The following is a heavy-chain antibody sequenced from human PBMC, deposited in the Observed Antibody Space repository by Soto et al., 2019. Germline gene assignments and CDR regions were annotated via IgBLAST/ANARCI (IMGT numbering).Heavy chain of an antibody. CDR2: ISAYNGNT. Sequence: ASVKVSCKASGYTFTSYGISWVRQAPGQGLEWMGWISAYNGNTNYAQKLQGRVTMTTDTSTSIAYMELRSLRSDDTAVYYCARDIRNPYSSSGYYFDYWGQGTLVTVSS. D-gene: IGHD6-13*01. V-gene: IGHV1-18*01. CDR1: GYTFTSYG. CDR3: ARDIRNPYSSSGYYFDY. J-gene: IGHJ4*02.